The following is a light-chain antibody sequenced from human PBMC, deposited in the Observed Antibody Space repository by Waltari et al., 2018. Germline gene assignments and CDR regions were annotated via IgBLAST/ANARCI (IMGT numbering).Light chain of an antibody. Sequence: QLVLTQSPSASASLGASVKLTCTLSSGHSSYTIAWHQQQPEKGPRYLMKVNSDGSHSTGAGVPDRFSGSSSGAARYLTISSLQSEDEADYYCQTWGTGIHVVFGGGTKLTVL. V-gene: IGLV4-69*01. CDR1: SGHSSYT. CDR2: VNSDGSH. J-gene: IGLJ2*01. CDR3: QTWGTGIHVV.